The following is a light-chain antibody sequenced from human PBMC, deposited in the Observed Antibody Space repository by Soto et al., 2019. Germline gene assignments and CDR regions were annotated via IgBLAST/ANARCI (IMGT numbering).Light chain of an antibody. V-gene: IGKV3-15*01. CDR1: QSVDSR. CDR2: GAS. CDR3: QQFSDSPPERT. J-gene: IGKJ1*01. Sequence: ETVMTQSPAVLSVSPGERATLSCSASQSVDSRLAWYQQKPGQAPRLLIYGASTRATGIPTRFSGSGSGTEFTLTLSSLQSEDSAIYYCQQFSDSPPERTFGQGTKVEVK.